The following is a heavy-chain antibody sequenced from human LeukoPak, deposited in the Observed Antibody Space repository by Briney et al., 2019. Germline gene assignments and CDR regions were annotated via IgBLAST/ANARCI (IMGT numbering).Heavy chain of an antibody. J-gene: IGHJ4*02. CDR2: ISSSSSSI. Sequence: QPGGSLRLSCGASGFIFSNYGMNWVRQAPGKGLEWVSYISSSSSSIYYADSEKGRFTISRDNAKNSLYLQMNSLRAEDTAVYYCTRGSHTTPGGYFDYWGQGTLVTVSS. CDR3: TRGSHTTPGGYFDY. D-gene: IGHD1-1*01. CDR1: GFIFSNYG. V-gene: IGHV3-48*01.